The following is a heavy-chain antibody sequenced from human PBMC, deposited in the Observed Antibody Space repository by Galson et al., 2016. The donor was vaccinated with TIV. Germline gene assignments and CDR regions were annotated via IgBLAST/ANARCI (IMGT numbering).Heavy chain of an antibody. CDR3: AKDSMWKDNYFYMHV. Sequence: SLKLSCATSGVTFDHYAMLWVRQRPGKGLEWVSRIICDGGRTHYAHSVQGRFTISTDKSRFSLYLQLDSLRFEDTAIYFCAKDSMWKDNYFYMHVWGKGTTVTVSS. V-gene: IGHV3-43*01. D-gene: IGHD1-1*01. CDR1: GVTFDHYA. J-gene: IGHJ6*03. CDR2: IICDGGRT.